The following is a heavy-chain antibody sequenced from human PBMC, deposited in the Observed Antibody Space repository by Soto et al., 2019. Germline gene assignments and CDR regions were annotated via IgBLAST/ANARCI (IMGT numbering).Heavy chain of an antibody. D-gene: IGHD2-15*01. CDR1: GFTFSIYA. V-gene: IGHV3-23*01. J-gene: IGHJ6*02. Sequence: GESLKISCAASGFTFSIYAMTWVRQAPGKGLEWVSGITSGDTTYHADSVKGRFTISRDNSKNTLYLQMNSLRAEDTAVYYCAKPVVAGSKWYYYYGMDVWGQGTTVTVSS. CDR3: AKPVVAGSKWYYYYGMDV. CDR2: ITSGDTT.